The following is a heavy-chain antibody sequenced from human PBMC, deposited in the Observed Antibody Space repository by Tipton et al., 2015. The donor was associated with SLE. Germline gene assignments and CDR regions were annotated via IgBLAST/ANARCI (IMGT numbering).Heavy chain of an antibody. CDR3: ARVWLNNAFDI. J-gene: IGHJ3*02. CDR2: IFTSGAT. V-gene: IGHV4-4*07. CDR1: GVSISRSY. D-gene: IGHD2/OR15-2a*01. Sequence: TLSLTCNVSGVSISRSYSGWIRQPAGKGLEWIGRIFTSGATDDNPPLKSRVTMSVDMSKNQIFLKMTSVTAADSAVYFCARVWLNNAFDIWGQGTRVTVSS.